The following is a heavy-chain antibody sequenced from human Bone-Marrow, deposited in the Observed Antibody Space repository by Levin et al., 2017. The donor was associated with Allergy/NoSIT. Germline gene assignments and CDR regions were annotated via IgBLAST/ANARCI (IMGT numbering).Heavy chain of an antibody. CDR1: GFTFSDSY. CDR2: ISSSGTYT. J-gene: IGHJ6*03. Sequence: GGSLRLSCAASGFTFSDSYMTWVRQAPGKGLEWVSSISSSGTYTNYADSLKGRFMISRDNAENSLFLQLDTLRPEDTAVYFCARLPETEGFYNKFYYYYMDVWGEGTTVIVSS. CDR3: ARLPETEGFYNKFYYYYMDV. V-gene: IGHV3-11*06. D-gene: IGHD1-14*01.